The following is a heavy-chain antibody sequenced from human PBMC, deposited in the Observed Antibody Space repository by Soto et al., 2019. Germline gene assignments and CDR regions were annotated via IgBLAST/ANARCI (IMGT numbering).Heavy chain of an antibody. CDR3: ARGGGVGVAGSDAFDM. J-gene: IGHJ3*02. CDR1: GYPVTAYY. V-gene: IGHV1-2*02. Sequence: QLHLVQSGAVVKKPGASVTVSCSASGYPVTAYYMHWVRQAPGRGLEWMGGINPATGAAKYTQTFRGRVTMTRDTATSTVFMELSGLTSEDTAGFFCARGGGVGVAGSDAFDMWGQGTFVTVSS. D-gene: IGHD3-3*01. CDR2: INPATGAA.